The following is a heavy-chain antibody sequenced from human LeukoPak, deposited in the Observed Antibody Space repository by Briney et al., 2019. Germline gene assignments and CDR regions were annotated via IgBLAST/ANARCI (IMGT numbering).Heavy chain of an antibody. CDR2: IYHSGST. J-gene: IGHJ2*01. V-gene: IGHV4-30-2*01. Sequence: SETLSLTCTVSGGSISSGGYYWSWIRQPPGKGLEWIGYIYHSGSTYYNPSLKSRVTISVDRSKNQFSLKLSSVTAADTAVYYCATWDPYSSNIWLAGRHWYFDLWGRGTLVTVSS. D-gene: IGHD6-13*01. CDR1: GGSISSGGYY. CDR3: ATWDPYSSNIWLAGRHWYFDL.